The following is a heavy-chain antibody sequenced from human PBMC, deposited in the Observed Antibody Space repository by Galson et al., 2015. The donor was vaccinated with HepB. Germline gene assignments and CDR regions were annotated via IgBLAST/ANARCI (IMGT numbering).Heavy chain of an antibody. Sequence: VKVSCKAFDYTFASYGITWVRQAPGQGLEWMGWISGNKGYTKYAQKFQDRVTMTTDTFTNTAYMELRNLKSDDTAVYYCARVKYCSSTICYWNYYYYMDVWGKGTTVSVSS. V-gene: IGHV1-18*01. D-gene: IGHD2-2*01. CDR2: ISGNKGYT. CDR3: ARVKYCSSTICYWNYYYYMDV. J-gene: IGHJ6*03. CDR1: DYTFASYG.